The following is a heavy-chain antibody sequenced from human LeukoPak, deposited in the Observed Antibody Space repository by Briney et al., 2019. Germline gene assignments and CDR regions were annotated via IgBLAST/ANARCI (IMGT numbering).Heavy chain of an antibody. V-gene: IGHV4-34*01. Sequence: SSETLSLTCAVYGGSFSGYYWSWIRQPPGKGLEWIGEINHSGSTNYNPSLKSRVTISVDTSKNQFSLKLSSVTAADTAVYYCARGQGPGWFDPWGQGTLVTVSS. J-gene: IGHJ5*02. CDR1: GGSFSGYY. CDR3: ARGQGPGWFDP. CDR2: INHSGST.